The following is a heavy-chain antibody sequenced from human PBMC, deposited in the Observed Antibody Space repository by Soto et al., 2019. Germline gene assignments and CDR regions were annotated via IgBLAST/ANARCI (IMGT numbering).Heavy chain of an antibody. CDR2: IIPIFGTA. J-gene: IGHJ6*02. V-gene: IGHV1-69*13. CDR1: GGTFSCYA. Sequence: SVKVSCKASGGTFSCYAISWVRQAPGQGLEWMGGIIPIFGTANYAQKFQGRVTITADESTSTAYMELSSLRSEDTAVYYCARDSQYYDFWSGYYTPMADYYYGMDVWGQGTTVTVS. CDR3: ARDSQYYDFWSGYYTPMADYYYGMDV. D-gene: IGHD3-3*01.